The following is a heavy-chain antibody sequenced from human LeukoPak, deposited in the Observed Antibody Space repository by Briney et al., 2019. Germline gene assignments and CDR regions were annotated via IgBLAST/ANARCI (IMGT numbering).Heavy chain of an antibody. J-gene: IGHJ2*01. D-gene: IGHD3-9*01. CDR1: GFTFSIYG. CDR3: VSGEKTAYDILTGYTIGYFDL. CDR2: ISGSGGST. V-gene: IGHV3-23*01. Sequence: GGTLRLSCAASGFTFSIYGMSWVRQAPGKGLEWVSAISGSGGSTYYADSGKGRFTISRDNSKNTLYLQMNSLRAEDTAVYYFVSGEKTAYDILTGYTIGYFDLWGRGTLVTVSS.